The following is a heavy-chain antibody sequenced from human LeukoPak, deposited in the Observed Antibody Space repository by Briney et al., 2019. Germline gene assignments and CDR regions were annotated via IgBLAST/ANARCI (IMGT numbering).Heavy chain of an antibody. CDR1: GGSISSSSYY. D-gene: IGHD3-22*01. Sequence: SETLSLTCTVSGGSISSSSYYWGWIRQPPGKGLEWIGSIYYSGSTYYNPSLKSRVTISVDTSKNQFSLKLSSVTAADTAVYYCARLPGITMIVSTGGAFDIWGQGTMVTVSS. J-gene: IGHJ3*02. CDR3: ARLPGITMIVSTGGAFDI. V-gene: IGHV4-39*07. CDR2: IYYSGST.